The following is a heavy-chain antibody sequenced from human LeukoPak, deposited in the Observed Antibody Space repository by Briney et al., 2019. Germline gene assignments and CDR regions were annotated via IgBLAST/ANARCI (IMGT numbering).Heavy chain of an antibody. CDR2: ITGSGNSK. CDR1: GFTFSDYY. Sequence: GGSLRLSCAASGFTFSDYYMTWLRQAPGKRPEWLSYITGSGNSKYYADSVRGRFTISRDNAKNSLYLQMDSLRAEDTAVYYCARGNYGMDVWGRGTSVTVSS. CDR3: ARGNYGMDV. V-gene: IGHV3-11*01. J-gene: IGHJ6*02.